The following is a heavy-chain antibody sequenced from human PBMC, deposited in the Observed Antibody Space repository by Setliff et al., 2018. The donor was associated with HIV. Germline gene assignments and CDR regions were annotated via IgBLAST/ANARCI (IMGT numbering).Heavy chain of an antibody. CDR1: GFTFESAW. CDR2: IKSKTDAETT. D-gene: IGHD6-19*01. V-gene: IGHV3-15*01. CDR3: TTDSPDSSAWLYYYYYIDV. Sequence: PGGSLRLSCTASGFTFESAWMSWVRQAPGKGPEWVARIKSKTDAETTDYTEHVEGRFAISRDDSNRTLYLQMNSLKIEDTAVYYCTTDSPDSSAWLYYYYYIDVWGKGTTVTVSS. J-gene: IGHJ6*03.